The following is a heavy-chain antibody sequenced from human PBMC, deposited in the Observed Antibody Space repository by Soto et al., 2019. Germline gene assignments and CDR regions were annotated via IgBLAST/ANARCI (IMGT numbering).Heavy chain of an antibody. CDR1: GGSISSSSYY. CDR3: ASKRYCSGGTCYDDY. V-gene: IGHV4-39*01. CDR2: IYYSGYI. J-gene: IGHJ4*02. D-gene: IGHD2-15*01. Sequence: QLQLQESGPGLVKPSETLSLTCSVSGGSISSSSYYWGWIRQSPGKGLEWIGTIYYSGYIYYNPSLKSRVTISVDTSKNQFSLKLSSVTAADTAVYYCASKRYCSGGTCYDDYWGQGTLVTVSS.